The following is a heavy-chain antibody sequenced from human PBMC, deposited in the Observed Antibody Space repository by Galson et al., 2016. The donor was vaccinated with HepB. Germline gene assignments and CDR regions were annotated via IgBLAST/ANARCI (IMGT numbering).Heavy chain of an antibody. Sequence: QSGAEVKKPGESLQISCTVSGYNRTHYWIAWVRQMPEKSLKWMGTIYLADSDARYSPSFQGQVSISADKSTSTAYLHWNTLKTSDTAIDYCARGHYSRRLSWYDLWGQGTLVTVSS. J-gene: IGHJ5*02. CDR2: IYLADSDA. V-gene: IGHV5-51*01. CDR3: ARGHYSRRLSWYDL. CDR1: GYNRTHYW. D-gene: IGHD4-11*01.